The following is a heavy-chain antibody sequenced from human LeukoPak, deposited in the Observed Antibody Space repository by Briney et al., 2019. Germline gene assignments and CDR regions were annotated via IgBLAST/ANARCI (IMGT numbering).Heavy chain of an antibody. CDR3: AREVLIGDYGSGSYYMRSPNWFDP. J-gene: IGHJ5*02. CDR2: INWNGGST. D-gene: IGHD3-10*01. V-gene: IGHV3-20*04. CDR1: GFTVSSNY. Sequence: GGSLRLSCAASGFTVSSNYMNWVRQAPGKGLEWVSGINWNGGSTGYADSVKGRFTISRDNAKNSLYLQMNSLRAEDTAVYYCAREVLIGDYGSGSYYMRSPNWFDPWGQGTLVTVSS.